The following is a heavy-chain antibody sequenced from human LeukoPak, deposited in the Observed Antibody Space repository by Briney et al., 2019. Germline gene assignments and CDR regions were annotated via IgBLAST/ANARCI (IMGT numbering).Heavy chain of an antibody. CDR2: FDPEDGET. J-gene: IGHJ4*02. V-gene: IGHV1-24*01. CDR3: ATDLEMSAARDY. CDR1: GYTLTELS. D-gene: IGHD6-6*01. Sequence: ASVKVSCKVSGYTLTELSMHWVRQAPGKGLEWMGGFDPEDGETIYAQKFQGRVTMTEDTSIDTAYMELSSLRSEDTAVYYCATDLEMSAARDYWGQGTLVTVSS.